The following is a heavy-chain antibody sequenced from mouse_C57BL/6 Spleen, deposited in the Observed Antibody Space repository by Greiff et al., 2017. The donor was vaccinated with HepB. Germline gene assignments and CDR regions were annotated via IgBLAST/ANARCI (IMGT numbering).Heavy chain of an antibody. Sequence: EVKLMESGPGLVKPSQSLSLTCSVTGYSITSGYYWNWIRQFPGNKLEWMGYISYDGSNNYNPSLKNRISITRDTSKNQFFLKLNSVTTEDTATYYCARGGDYDDALYYYAMDYWGQGTSVTVSS. CDR2: ISYDGSN. D-gene: IGHD2-4*01. V-gene: IGHV3-6*01. J-gene: IGHJ4*01. CDR1: GYSITSGYY. CDR3: ARGGDYDDALYYYAMDY.